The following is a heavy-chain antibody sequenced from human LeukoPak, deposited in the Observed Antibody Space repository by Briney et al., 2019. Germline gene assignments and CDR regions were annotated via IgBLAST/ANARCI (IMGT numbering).Heavy chain of an antibody. CDR1: GFTFSSYT. V-gene: IGHV3-21*01. J-gene: IGHJ4*02. Sequence: PGGSPRLSCAASGFTFSSYTMNWVRQAPGKGLEWVSFISSSSSYIYFADSVKGRFTISRDNAKNSLYLQMNSLRAEDTAVYYCARGEWSSSPFDYWGQGTLVTVSS. CDR3: ARGEWSSSPFDY. D-gene: IGHD6-6*01. CDR2: ISSSSSYI.